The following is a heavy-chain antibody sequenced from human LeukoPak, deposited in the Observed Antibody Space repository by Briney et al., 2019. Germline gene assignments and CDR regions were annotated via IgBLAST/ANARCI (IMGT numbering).Heavy chain of an antibody. CDR1: GFTFNSYG. J-gene: IGHJ3*02. D-gene: IGHD5-18*01. V-gene: IGHV3-33*01. CDR3: AREIRRGYSFGYDAFDI. CDR2: LWFDGGNQ. Sequence: GRSLRLSCAASGFTFNSYGMHWVRQAPGKGLEWVAVLWFDGGNQYYADSVKGRFTISRDCSQNTLYLHMNSLRAEDTAVYYCAREIRRGYSFGYDAFDIWGQGTMVTVSS.